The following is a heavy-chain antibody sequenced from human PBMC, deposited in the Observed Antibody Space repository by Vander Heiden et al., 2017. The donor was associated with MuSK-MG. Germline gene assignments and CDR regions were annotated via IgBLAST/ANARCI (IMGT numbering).Heavy chain of an antibody. CDR1: GFTFSGYG. CDR3: ARALIGTTPSYYYYYYMDV. D-gene: IGHD1-7*01. V-gene: IGHV3-33*01. Sequence: QVQLVESGGGVVETGRSLILSCAASGFTFSGYGMHWVRQGPGKGLEWCAVIWYDGSNKYYADSVKCRFTISRDNSKNTLYLQMNSLRAEDTAVYYCARALIGTTPSYYYYYYMDVWGKGTTVTVSS. J-gene: IGHJ6*03. CDR2: IWYDGSNK.